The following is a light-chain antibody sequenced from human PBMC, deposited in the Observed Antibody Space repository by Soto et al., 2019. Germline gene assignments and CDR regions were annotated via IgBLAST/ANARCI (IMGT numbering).Light chain of an antibody. CDR3: HSYDVSLSGPV. J-gene: IGLJ2*01. V-gene: IGLV1-40*01. CDR2: GNS. CDR1: SSNIGAHYD. Sequence: QSVLTQPPSVSGAPGQRVTISCTGSSSNIGAHYDVHWYQQLPGTAPKLLIYGNSNRPSGVPDRFSGSKSDTSASLAITGLQAEDEADYYCHSYDVSLSGPVFGGGTKLTVL.